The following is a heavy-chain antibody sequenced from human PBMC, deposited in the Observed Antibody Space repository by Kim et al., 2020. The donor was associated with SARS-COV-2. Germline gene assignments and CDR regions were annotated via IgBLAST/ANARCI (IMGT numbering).Heavy chain of an antibody. CDR2: VKQDGSEK. J-gene: IGHJ6*02. CDR3: ARETLWWGGYYYYYYGMDV. CDR1: GFTFSSYW. Sequence: GGSLRLSCAASGFTFSSYWMSWVRQAPGKGLEWVANVKQDGSEKYYVDSVKGRFTISRDNAKHSLYLQINSRRAKCTAVYYFARETLWWGGYYYYYYGMDVWGQGPTVTVSS. V-gene: IGHV3-7*01. D-gene: IGHD2-15*01.